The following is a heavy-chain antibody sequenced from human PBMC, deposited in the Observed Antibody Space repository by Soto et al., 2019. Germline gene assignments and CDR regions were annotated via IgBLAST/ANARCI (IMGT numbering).Heavy chain of an antibody. Sequence: GVPVKVSSKASGYIFTSYALSWVRQAPGQGLEWMGWISAYNGNTKFAQKFQGRVTMTIDTSTSTAYMELRSLRSDDTAVYYCARIVESSYGRRTYFDFWGQGTLVTVSS. J-gene: IGHJ4*02. CDR2: ISAYNGNT. D-gene: IGHD5-12*01. V-gene: IGHV1-18*01. CDR1: GYIFTSYA. CDR3: ARIVESSYGRRTYFDF.